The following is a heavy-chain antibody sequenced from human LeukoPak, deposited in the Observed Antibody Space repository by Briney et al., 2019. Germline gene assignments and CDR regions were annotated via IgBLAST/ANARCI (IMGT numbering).Heavy chain of an antibody. J-gene: IGHJ4*02. D-gene: IGHD6-19*01. CDR1: GGSISTYY. CDR3: ARAVPRAVAGYFDY. Sequence: SETLSLTCSVSGGSISTYYWGWIRQPPGKGLEWIGNIYNSGSTNYNPSLKSRVTISVDTSKNQFSLSLNSVTAADTAVYYCARAVPRAVAGYFDYWGQGTLVTVSS. V-gene: IGHV4-59*01. CDR2: IYNSGST.